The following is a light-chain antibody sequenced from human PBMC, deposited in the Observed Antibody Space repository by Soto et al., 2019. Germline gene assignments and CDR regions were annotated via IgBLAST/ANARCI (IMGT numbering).Light chain of an antibody. V-gene: IGKV4-1*01. CDR1: QRVLYSSSNKNY. CDR2: WAS. CDR3: QQYCSSPWT. Sequence: DIVMTQSPDSLAVSLGERATINCKSSQRVLYSSSNKNYLAWYQQKPEQPPKLLIYWASTRESVVPDRFSGSGSGTDFTLTISSLQAEDVAVYYCQQYCSSPWTFGQGTKVESK. J-gene: IGKJ1*01.